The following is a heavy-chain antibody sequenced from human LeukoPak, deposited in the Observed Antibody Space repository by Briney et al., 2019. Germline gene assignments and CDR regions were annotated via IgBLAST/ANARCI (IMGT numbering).Heavy chain of an antibody. Sequence: SETLSLTCTVSGGSISSYYWSWIRQPAGKGLEWIGRIYTSGSTNYNPSLKSRVTMSVDTSKNQFSLKLSSVTAADTAVYYCARVKLNHYDSSGVQYYFDYWGQGTLVTVSS. V-gene: IGHV4-4*07. D-gene: IGHD3-22*01. CDR3: ARVKLNHYDSSGVQYYFDY. CDR2: IYTSGST. CDR1: GGSISSYY. J-gene: IGHJ4*02.